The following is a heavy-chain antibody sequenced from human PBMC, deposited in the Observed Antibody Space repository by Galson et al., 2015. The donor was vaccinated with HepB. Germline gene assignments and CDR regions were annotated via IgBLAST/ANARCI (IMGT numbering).Heavy chain of an antibody. CDR2: INPNSGGT. V-gene: IGHV1-2*02. CDR1: GSTFTGYY. CDR3: ARAPSPPGYSSGWYDY. J-gene: IGHJ4*02. D-gene: IGHD6-19*01. Sequence: SVTVSCKASGSTFTGYYMHWVRQAPGQGLEWMGWINPNSGGTNYAQKFQGRVTMTRDTSISTAYMELSRLRSDDTAVYYCARAPSPPGYSSGWYDYWGQGTLVTVSS.